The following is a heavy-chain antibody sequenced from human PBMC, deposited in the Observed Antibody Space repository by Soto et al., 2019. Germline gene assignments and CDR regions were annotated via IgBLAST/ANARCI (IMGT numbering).Heavy chain of an antibody. CDR1: GFTFDNCA. CDR3: AEKVRGAVGAFDL. D-gene: IGHD1-26*01. V-gene: IGHV3-23*01. J-gene: IGHJ3*01. Sequence: EVQLLQSGGGLIQPGGSLRLSCAASGFTFDNCAMNWVRQVPGKGLEWVSLISDSGGITHYTDSVKGRFTISRDNSKDTLYLKVASPRDGDTAVYYCAEKVRGAVGAFDLWGQGTMVIVSS. CDR2: ISDSGGIT.